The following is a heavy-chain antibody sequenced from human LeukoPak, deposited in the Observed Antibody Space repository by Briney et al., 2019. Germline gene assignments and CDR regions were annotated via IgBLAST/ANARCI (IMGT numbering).Heavy chain of an antibody. CDR2: IYSGGST. D-gene: IGHD3-16*01. J-gene: IGHJ4*02. CDR1: GFTFSDYW. Sequence: GGSLRLSCAASGFTFSDYWMAWFRQAPGKGLEWVSVIYSGGSTYYADSVKGRFTISRDNSKNTLYLQMNSLRAEDTAVYYCARDYETSWGQGTLVTVSS. V-gene: IGHV3-66*01. CDR3: ARDYETS.